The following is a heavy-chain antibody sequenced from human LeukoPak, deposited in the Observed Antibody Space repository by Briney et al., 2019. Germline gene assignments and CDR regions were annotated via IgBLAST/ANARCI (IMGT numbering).Heavy chain of an antibody. V-gene: IGHV3-7*01. Sequence: GGSLRLSCAASGFTFSSYWMSWVRQAPGKGLEWVANIKQDGSEKYYVDSVKSRFTISRDNAKNSLYLQMNSLRAEDTAVYYCARGRSGYPFDYWGQGTLVTVSS. J-gene: IGHJ4*02. CDR3: ARGRSGYPFDY. CDR1: GFTFSSYW. D-gene: IGHD3-22*01. CDR2: IKQDGSEK.